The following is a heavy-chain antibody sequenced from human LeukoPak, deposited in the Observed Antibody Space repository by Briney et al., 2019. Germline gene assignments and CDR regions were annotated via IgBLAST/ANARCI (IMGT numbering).Heavy chain of an antibody. CDR2: IKSKTDGGTT. CDR3: TTDPSITIFGVVANFDY. V-gene: IGHV3-15*01. CDR1: GFTFSNAW. Sequence: KTGGSLRLSCEASGFTFSNAWMSWVRQAPGKGLEWVGRIKSKTDGGTTDYAAPVKGRFTISRDDSKNTLYLQMNSLKTEDTAVYYCTTDPSITIFGVVANFDYWGQGTLVTVSS. D-gene: IGHD3-3*01. J-gene: IGHJ4*02.